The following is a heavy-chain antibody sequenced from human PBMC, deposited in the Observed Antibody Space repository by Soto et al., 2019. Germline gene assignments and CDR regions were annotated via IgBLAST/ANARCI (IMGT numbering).Heavy chain of an antibody. D-gene: IGHD1-26*01. Sequence: SQTLSLACVISGDSVSSNSAAWNWIRQSPSRGLEWLGRTYYRSKWYREYAPSVKSRITINPDTSKNQFSLQLNSVSPEDTAVYYCARTVGWLDPWGQGSLVTVSS. CDR1: GDSVSSNSAA. J-gene: IGHJ5*02. CDR2: TYYRSKWYR. V-gene: IGHV6-1*01. CDR3: ARTVGWLDP.